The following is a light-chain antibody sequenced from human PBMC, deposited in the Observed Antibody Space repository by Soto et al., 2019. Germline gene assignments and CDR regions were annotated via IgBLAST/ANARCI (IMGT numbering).Light chain of an antibody. CDR3: NSYAGSNPLYV. CDR2: EVS. J-gene: IGLJ1*01. V-gene: IGLV2-8*01. Sequence: ALTQPPSASGSPGQSVTISCTGTSSDVGGYNYVSWYQQHPGKAPKLMIYEVSKRPSGVPDRFSGSKSGNTASLTASGLQAEEEADYCNSYAGSNPLYVSGTGTKFPVL. CDR1: SSDVGGYNY.